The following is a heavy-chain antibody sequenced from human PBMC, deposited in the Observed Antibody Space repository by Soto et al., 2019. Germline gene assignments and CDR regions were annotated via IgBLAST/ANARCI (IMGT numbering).Heavy chain of an antibody. D-gene: IGHD3-3*01. Sequence: ASVKVSCKASGYTFTSYAMHWVSQAPGQRLEWMGWINAGNGNTKYSQKFQGRVTITRDTSASTAYMELSSLRSEDTAVYYCARGSAYYDFWSGPFDPWGQGTLVTVSS. CDR3: ARGSAYYDFWSGPFDP. J-gene: IGHJ5*02. CDR2: INAGNGNT. V-gene: IGHV1-3*01. CDR1: GYTFTSYA.